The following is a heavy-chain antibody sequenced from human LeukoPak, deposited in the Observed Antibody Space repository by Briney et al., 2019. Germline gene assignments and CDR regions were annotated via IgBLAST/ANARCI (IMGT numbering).Heavy chain of an antibody. CDR3: ARGDFSDYGDYVDAFDV. CDR2: IKRDGSQK. CDR1: GFTFNNYC. V-gene: IGHV3-7*01. Sequence: GGSLRLSCAASGFTFNNYCMRWVRQAPGKGLQWVSNIKRDGSQKFYVDSVKGRFTISRDNTKNSLYLQMKSLRAEDTAMYYCARGDFSDYGDYVDAFDVWGQGTMVTVSS. D-gene: IGHD4-17*01. J-gene: IGHJ3*01.